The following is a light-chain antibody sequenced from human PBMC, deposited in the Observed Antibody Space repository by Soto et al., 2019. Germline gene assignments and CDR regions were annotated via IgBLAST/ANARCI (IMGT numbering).Light chain of an antibody. CDR2: GAS. CDR3: QQYGGSPRT. V-gene: IGKV3-20*01. CDR1: ESVSSSY. Sequence: EIVLTQSPGTLSLSPGERATLSCRASESVSSSYLAWYQQKPGHAPRLLIYGASTRATGIPDRFSGSGSGTDFTLTISRLEPEDSAVYYCQQYGGSPRTFGQGTKVEIK. J-gene: IGKJ1*01.